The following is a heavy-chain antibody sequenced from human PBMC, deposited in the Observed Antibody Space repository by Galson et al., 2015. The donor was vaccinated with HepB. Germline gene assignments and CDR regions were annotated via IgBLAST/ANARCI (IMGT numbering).Heavy chain of an antibody. J-gene: IGHJ5*02. CDR2: ISSSCTYI. CDR1: GFTFSTYG. V-gene: IGHV3-21*06. CDR3: ARDDREGLRPENWFDP. Sequence: SLRLSCAASGFTFSTYGMNWVRQAPGKGLEWVSSISSSCTYIYYADSVKGRFTISRDNAKNSLYLQMNSLRADDTAVYYCARDDREGLRPENWFDPWGQGTLVTVSS. D-gene: IGHD3/OR15-3a*01.